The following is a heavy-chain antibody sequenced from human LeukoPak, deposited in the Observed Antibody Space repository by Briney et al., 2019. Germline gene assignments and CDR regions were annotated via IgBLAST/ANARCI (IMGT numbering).Heavy chain of an antibody. Sequence: SETLSLTCSVSGYSISSGFYWGWIRQPPGKGLEWIGSIHHSASTYYNPSLKSRVTISVDTSKNQFSLKLSSVTAADTAVYYCARGPIGAVAGPLRFDPWGQGTLVTVSS. CDR2: IHHSAST. CDR3: ARGPIGAVAGPLRFDP. V-gene: IGHV4-38-2*02. D-gene: IGHD6-19*01. CDR1: GYSISSGFY. J-gene: IGHJ5*02.